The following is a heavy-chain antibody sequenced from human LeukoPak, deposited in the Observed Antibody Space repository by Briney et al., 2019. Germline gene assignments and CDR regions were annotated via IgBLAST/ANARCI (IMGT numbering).Heavy chain of an antibody. CDR2: IYYSGST. J-gene: IGHJ4*02. CDR3: ARHRVGDSSGYNYPFDY. Sequence: SSETLSLTCTVSGASISSGRYCWSWIRHLPGKGLEWIAYIYYSGSTYYNPSLKSRVTISIDTSNNQFSLNLISVTAADTAVYYCARHRVGDSSGYNYPFDYWGQGTLVTVSS. CDR1: GASISSGRYC. D-gene: IGHD3-22*01. V-gene: IGHV4-31*03.